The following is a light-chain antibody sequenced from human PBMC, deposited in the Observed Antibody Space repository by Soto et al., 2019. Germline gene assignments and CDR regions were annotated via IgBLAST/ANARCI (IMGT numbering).Light chain of an antibody. CDR2: DTS. Sequence: EIFFTPSPATPSFSPGGRATPSRRASQSVSSYLAWYQQKPGQAPRLLIYDTSNRATGVPARFSGSGSGTDFTLTISSLEPEGFAVYYCQQRSNWPPITFGQGTRLEIK. CDR3: QQRSNWPPIT. J-gene: IGKJ5*01. CDR1: QSVSSY. V-gene: IGKV3-11*01.